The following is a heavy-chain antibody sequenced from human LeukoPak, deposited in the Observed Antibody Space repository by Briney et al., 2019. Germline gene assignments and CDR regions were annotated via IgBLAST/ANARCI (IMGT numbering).Heavy chain of an antibody. D-gene: IGHD3-3*01. V-gene: IGHV4-59*08. CDR3: ARTPTYYDFWSGYYFDY. Sequence: PSETLSLTXTVSGGSISSYYWSWIRQPPGKGLEWIGYIYYSGSTNYNPSLKSRVTISVDTSKNQFSLKLSSVTAADTAVYYCARTPTYYDFWSGYYFDYWGQGTLVTVSS. J-gene: IGHJ4*02. CDR2: IYYSGST. CDR1: GGSISSYY.